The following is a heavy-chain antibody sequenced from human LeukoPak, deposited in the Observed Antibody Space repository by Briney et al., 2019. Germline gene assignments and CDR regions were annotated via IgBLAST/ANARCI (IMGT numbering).Heavy chain of an antibody. CDR3: ASQGGYSSGAFDY. CDR1: GGSISSSSYY. J-gene: IGHJ4*02. CDR2: MYYSGST. Sequence: SETLSLTCTVSGGSISSSSYYWGWIRQPPGKGLEWIGSMYYSGSTYYNPSLKSRVTIAVDTSKNQFSLKLTSVTAADTAVYYCASQGGYSSGAFDYWGQGTLVTVSS. D-gene: IGHD6-19*01. V-gene: IGHV4-39*07.